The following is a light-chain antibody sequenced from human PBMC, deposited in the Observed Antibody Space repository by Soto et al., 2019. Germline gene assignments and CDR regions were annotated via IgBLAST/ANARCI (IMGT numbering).Light chain of an antibody. J-gene: IGLJ1*01. CDR1: SSDVGAYNS. CDR2: DVS. CDR3: SSYTTSSTLV. Sequence: QSVLTQPASVSGSPGQSITISCTGTSSDVGAYNSVCWYQHNPGKAPKLMIHDVSIRPSGASNRFSGSKSGNTASLTISGLQAEDEADYYCSSYTTSSTLVFGTGTKVTV. V-gene: IGLV2-14*01.